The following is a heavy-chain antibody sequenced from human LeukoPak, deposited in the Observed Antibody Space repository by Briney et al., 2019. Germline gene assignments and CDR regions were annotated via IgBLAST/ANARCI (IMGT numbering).Heavy chain of an antibody. J-gene: IGHJ4*02. D-gene: IGHD2-15*01. CDR2: INSDGSST. V-gene: IGHV3-74*01. CDR3: ARESAQVVTFDY. Sequence: GGSLRLSCAASGFTFNNYLMQWVRHAPGKGLVWVSRINSDGSSTSYADSVKGRFTISRDNAKNTLYLQMNSLRAEDTAVYYCARESAQVVTFDYWGQGALVTVSS. CDR1: GFTFNNYL.